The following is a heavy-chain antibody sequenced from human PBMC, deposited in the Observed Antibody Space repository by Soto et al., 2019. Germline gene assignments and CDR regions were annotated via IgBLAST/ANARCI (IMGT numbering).Heavy chain of an antibody. D-gene: IGHD7-27*01. V-gene: IGHV4-30-4*01. CDR3: ARDLWARTDAFDI. Sequence: QVQLQESGPGLVKPSQTLSLTCTVSGGSISSGDYYWSCIRQPPGNGLEWIGYIYYSGSTYYNPSLKSRITISVDTSKNRFSLKLSSVTAADTAVYYCARDLWARTDAFDIWGQRTMVTVSS. CDR2: IYYSGST. CDR1: GGSISSGDYY. J-gene: IGHJ3*02.